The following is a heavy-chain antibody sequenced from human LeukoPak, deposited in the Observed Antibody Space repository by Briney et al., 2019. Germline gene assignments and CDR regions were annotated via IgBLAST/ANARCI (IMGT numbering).Heavy chain of an antibody. CDR3: ATQTTVTTADDSIDI. CDR1: GYTFTSYG. J-gene: IGHJ3*02. Sequence: ASVKVSCKASGYTFTSYGISWVRQAPGQGLEWMGLISAYNGNTNYAQKLRGRVTMTTDTSTSTAYMELRSLRSDDTAVYYCATQTTVTTADDSIDIWGQGTMVTVSS. V-gene: IGHV1-18*01. CDR2: ISAYNGNT. D-gene: IGHD4-17*01.